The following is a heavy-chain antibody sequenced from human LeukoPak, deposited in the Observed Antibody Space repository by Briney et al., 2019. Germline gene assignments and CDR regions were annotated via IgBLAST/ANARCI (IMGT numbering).Heavy chain of an antibody. CDR3: ARDSRVYYDSSSRWFDP. D-gene: IGHD3-22*01. CDR1: GFTFSSFW. V-gene: IGHV3-7*01. CDR2: IKEDESEK. Sequence: GGSLRLSCAASGFTFSSFWMSWVRQAPGKGLEWVANIKEDESEKYYVDSVKGRFTISRDNAKNSLYLQMNSLRAEATAVYYCARDSRVYYDSSSRWFDPWGQGTLVTVSS. J-gene: IGHJ5*02.